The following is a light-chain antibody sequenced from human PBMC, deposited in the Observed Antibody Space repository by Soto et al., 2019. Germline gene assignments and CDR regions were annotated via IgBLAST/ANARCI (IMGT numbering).Light chain of an antibody. CDR1: RTIAGY. V-gene: IGKV1-39*01. CDR2: AAS. Sequence: DIQMTQSPSSLSASVGDRVTITCRANRTIAGYVNWYQQRPGEAPNLLIYAASSLQSGVPSRFRGSGSGTDFTLTINSLQPEHFATFYCQQTYSTPGTFGQGTKVDIK. CDR3: QQTYSTPGT. J-gene: IGKJ1*01.